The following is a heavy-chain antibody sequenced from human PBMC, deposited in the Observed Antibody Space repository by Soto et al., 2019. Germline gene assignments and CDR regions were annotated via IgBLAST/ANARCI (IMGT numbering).Heavy chain of an antibody. D-gene: IGHD4-17*01. CDR2: MNPNSGNT. V-gene: IGHV1-8*01. CDR1: GYTFTSHD. J-gene: IGHJ4*02. CDR3: ARWDYGVYARFDY. Sequence: QVQLVQSGAEVKKSGASVKVSCKASGYTFTSHDINWGRQATGQGLEWMGWMNPNSGNTGYAQKFQGRVTMTRNTSISTAYMELSSLRSEDTAVYYCARWDYGVYARFDYWGQGTLVTVSS.